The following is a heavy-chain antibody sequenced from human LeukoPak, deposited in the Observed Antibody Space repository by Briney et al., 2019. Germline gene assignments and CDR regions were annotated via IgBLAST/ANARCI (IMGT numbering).Heavy chain of an antibody. CDR1: GFTFDDYA. Sequence: GGSLRLSCAASGFTFDDYALHWVRQAPGKGLEWVSGISWNSGSIGYADSVKGRFTISRDNAKNSLYLQMNSLSAEDTALYYCAKEGVPYYDILTGWGYYFDYWGQGTLVTVSS. CDR2: ISWNSGSI. D-gene: IGHD3-9*01. CDR3: AKEGVPYYDILTGWGYYFDY. J-gene: IGHJ4*02. V-gene: IGHV3-9*01.